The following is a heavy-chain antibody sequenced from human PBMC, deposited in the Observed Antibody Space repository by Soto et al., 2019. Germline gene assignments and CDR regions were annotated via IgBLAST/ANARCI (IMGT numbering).Heavy chain of an antibody. V-gene: IGHV4-59*01. Sequence: SETLSLTCTVSVASISTYYWNWIRQPPGNGLEWIGYINYSGSTNYNPSLKSRVTISVDTSKNQFSLKLTSVTAADTALYYCARGGGYHDYWGQGTVVTVSS. J-gene: IGHJ4*02. CDR1: VASISTYY. D-gene: IGHD1-26*01. CDR3: ARGGGYHDY. CDR2: INYSGST.